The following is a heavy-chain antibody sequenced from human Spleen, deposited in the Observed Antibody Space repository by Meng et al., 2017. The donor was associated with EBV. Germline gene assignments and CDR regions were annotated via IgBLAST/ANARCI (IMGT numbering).Heavy chain of an antibody. CDR1: AGPIRHRTF. CDR2: VYHSGTP. CDR3: VSTAGQSTTWRYFDL. D-gene: IGHD1-1*01. J-gene: IGHJ4*02. V-gene: IGHV4-4*02. Sequence: MRLKASGQDLGKPSGTPPSTEFVPAGPIRHRTFWSWVRQTPGKGLDWIGGVYHSGTPNYNPSLKSRVAISVDKSSNKFSLNLTSVTAADTAVYYCVSTAGQSTTWRYFDLWGRGTLVTVSS.